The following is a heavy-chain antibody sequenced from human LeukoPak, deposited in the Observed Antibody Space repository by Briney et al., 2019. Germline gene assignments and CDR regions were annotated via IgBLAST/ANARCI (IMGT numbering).Heavy chain of an antibody. J-gene: IGHJ4*02. CDR1: GFTVNSNH. CDR2: IYTGGLT. D-gene: IGHD2-2*01. V-gene: IGHV3-53*01. CDR3: ARDNAPAGGGLDY. Sequence: QPGGSLRLSCAASGFTVNSNHMTWVRQAPGKGLEWVSEIYTGGLTFYADSVTGRFTISRDNSKNTVYLQMNSLGVEDTARYYCARDNAPAGGGLDYWGQGTLVTVSS.